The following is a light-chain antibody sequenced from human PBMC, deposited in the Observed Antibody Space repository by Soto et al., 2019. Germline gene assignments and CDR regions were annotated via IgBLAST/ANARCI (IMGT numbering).Light chain of an antibody. Sequence: AIQLTQSPSSLSASVGDRVTITCRASQGISSALAWYQQKPGKAPKLLIYAASSWESGVPSRFSGSGSGTDFTHTISSMQPEDFATYYCQQFNSYPTFGQGNKLEIK. J-gene: IGKJ2*01. CDR1: QGISSA. CDR3: QQFNSYPT. CDR2: AAS. V-gene: IGKV1-13*02.